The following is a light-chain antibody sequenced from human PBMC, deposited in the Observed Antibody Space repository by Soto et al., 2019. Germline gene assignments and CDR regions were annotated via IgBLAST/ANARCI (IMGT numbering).Light chain of an antibody. CDR1: QSISNW. Sequence: IQMTQSPSTLSSSLVDRVTITCRASQSISNWLAWYQQKPGKAPKLLIYKASSLESGVPSRFSGSGSGTEFTLTISSLQPDDFGTYYCQEYNNNWTFGQGTKVDIK. J-gene: IGKJ1*01. CDR2: KAS. CDR3: QEYNNNWT. V-gene: IGKV1-5*03.